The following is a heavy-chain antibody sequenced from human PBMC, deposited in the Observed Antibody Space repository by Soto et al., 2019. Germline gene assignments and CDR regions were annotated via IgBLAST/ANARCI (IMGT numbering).Heavy chain of an antibody. J-gene: IGHJ4*02. V-gene: IGHV3-33*03. CDR3: ASSIN. Sequence: LRLSCAASGFPFSSYGMHWVRQAPGKGLDWVGVIWYDGSNKDYAESVKGRFTISRDNSKNMLYLQMNSLRADDTAVYYCASSINWGQGTLVTVSS. CDR2: IWYDGSNK. CDR1: GFPFSSYG.